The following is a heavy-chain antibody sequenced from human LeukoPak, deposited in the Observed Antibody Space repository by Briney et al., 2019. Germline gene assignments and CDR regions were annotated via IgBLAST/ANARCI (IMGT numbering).Heavy chain of an antibody. J-gene: IGHJ4*02. CDR3: AREKYSSGWYYFDY. CDR1: GFTFSSYS. V-gene: IGHV3-21*01. D-gene: IGHD6-19*01. Sequence: PGGSLRLSCAASGFTFSSYSMNWVRQAPGKGLEWVSSISSSSSYIYYADSVKGRFTISRDNAKNTLYLQMNSLRAEDTAVYYCAREKYSSGWYYFDYWGQGTLVTVSS. CDR2: ISSSSSYI.